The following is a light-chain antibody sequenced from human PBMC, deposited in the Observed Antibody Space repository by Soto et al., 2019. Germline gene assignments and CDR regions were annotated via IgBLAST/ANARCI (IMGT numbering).Light chain of an antibody. J-gene: IGKJ5*01. CDR3: QQNYMPPPFT. CDR2: AAS. Sequence: DIQMTQSPSSLSASVGDRVTITCRASQSIANYLNWYQQKPGKAPKLLIYAASTLQSGVPSKFSGSGFGTDFFLPIINLQPDDFSTYYFQQNYMPPPFTFGQGTRLDIK. CDR1: QSIANY. V-gene: IGKV1-39*01.